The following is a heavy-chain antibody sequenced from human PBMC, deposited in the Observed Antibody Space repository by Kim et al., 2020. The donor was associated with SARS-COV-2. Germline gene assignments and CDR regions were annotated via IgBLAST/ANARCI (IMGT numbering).Heavy chain of an antibody. V-gene: IGHV3-11*01. D-gene: IGHD1-26*01. Sequence: DSGKGRFTIAGDNAKNSLYRQRNSLRAEDTAVYYCAREEVGAQWENYFDYWGQGTLVTVSS. CDR3: AREEVGAQWENYFDY. J-gene: IGHJ4*02.